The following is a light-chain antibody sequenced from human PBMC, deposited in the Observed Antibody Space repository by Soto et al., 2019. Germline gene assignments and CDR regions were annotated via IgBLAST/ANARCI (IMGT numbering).Light chain of an antibody. V-gene: IGKV3-20*01. J-gene: IGKJ1*01. CDR3: QQYDSSLT. CDR1: QSVDSRF. CDR2: GAS. Sequence: EIVLTQSPGSLSLSPGERATLSCRASQSVDSRFFAWYQQRPGQAPRLLIYGASRRATGIPERFTGSGSGTDFTLTISGLEPEDFAVCYCQQYDSSLTFGLGTKVEIK.